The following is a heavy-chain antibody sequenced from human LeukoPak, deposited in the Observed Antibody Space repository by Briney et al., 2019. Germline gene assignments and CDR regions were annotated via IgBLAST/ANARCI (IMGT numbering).Heavy chain of an antibody. CDR2: IYHSGST. CDR3: ASTYYDTGGFSPFDY. CDR1: GGSISSSNW. V-gene: IGHV4-4*02. J-gene: IGHJ4*02. Sequence: SGTLSLTCAVSGGSISSSNWWSWVRQPPGKGLEWIGEIYHSGSTNYNPSLKSRVTISVDKSKNQFSLKLSSVTAADTAVYYCASTYYDTGGFSPFDYWGQGTLVTVSS. D-gene: IGHD3-22*01.